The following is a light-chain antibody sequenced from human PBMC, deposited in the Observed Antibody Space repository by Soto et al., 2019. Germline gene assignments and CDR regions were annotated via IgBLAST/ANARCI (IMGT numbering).Light chain of an antibody. J-gene: IGKJ1*01. V-gene: IGKV1-39*01. CDR2: VAS. Sequence: EIQMTQSPSSLSASVGERVTLTCRASQSISSYLSWYQQKPGKAPKLLISVASTLQAGVPSRFSGSGSETDFTLTISLLQPDDFANYCCQHGNSHWTFGQGTKVDIK. CDR3: QHGNSHWT. CDR1: QSISSY.